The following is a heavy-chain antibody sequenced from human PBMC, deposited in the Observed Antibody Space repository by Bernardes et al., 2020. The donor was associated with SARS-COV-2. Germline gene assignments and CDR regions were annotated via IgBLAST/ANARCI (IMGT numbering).Heavy chain of an antibody. CDR3: ARGARVTTRHYYYYGMDV. J-gene: IGHJ6*02. V-gene: IGHV3-48*02. CDR2: ISSSSSTI. CDR1: GYTFSRYS. D-gene: IGHD2-2*01. Sequence: GSLSLSCAASGYTFSRYSMNWVRPAPGKGLEWVSNISSSSSTIYYADSVKGRFTISRDNAKNSLYLQMNSLRDEDTAVYYCARGARVTTRHYYYYGMDVWGQGTTVTVSS.